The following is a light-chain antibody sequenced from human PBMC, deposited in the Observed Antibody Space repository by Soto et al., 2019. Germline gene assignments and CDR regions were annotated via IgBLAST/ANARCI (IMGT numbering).Light chain of an antibody. V-gene: IGLV2-23*03. Sequence: HSALTQPASVSGSPGQSITISCTGTSRDIGSYNLVSWYQQHPGKAPKLMIYEGNKRPSGVSNRFSVSKSGNTASLTISGLQAEDEGDYFCCSYAGFSAVVFGSGTKVTVL. CDR1: SRDIGSYNL. CDR3: CSYAGFSAVV. CDR2: EGN. J-gene: IGLJ1*01.